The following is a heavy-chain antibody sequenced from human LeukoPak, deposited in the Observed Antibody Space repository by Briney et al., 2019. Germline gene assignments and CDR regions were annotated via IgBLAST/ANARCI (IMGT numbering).Heavy chain of an antibody. D-gene: IGHD6-19*01. CDR2: INHSGST. Sequence: SETLSLTCTVSGGSISSSSYYWGWIRQPPGKGLEWIGEINHSGSTNYNPSLKSRVTISVDTSKNQFSLKLSSVTAADTAVYYCARGVAVAGSDYWGQGTLVTVSS. CDR3: ARGVAVAGSDY. J-gene: IGHJ4*02. CDR1: GGSISSSSYY. V-gene: IGHV4-39*07.